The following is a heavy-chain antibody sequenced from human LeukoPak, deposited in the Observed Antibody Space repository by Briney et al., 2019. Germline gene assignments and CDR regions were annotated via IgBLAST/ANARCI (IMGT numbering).Heavy chain of an antibody. D-gene: IGHD6-13*01. CDR3: ARARYSSSWSDGWFDP. CDR2: INHSGST. Sequence: PSETLSLTCAVYGGSFSGYYWSWIRQPPGKGLEWIGEINHSGSTNYNPSLKSRVTISVDTSKHQFSLKLSAVTAADTAVYYCARARYSSSWSDGWFDPWGQGTLVTVSS. CDR1: GGSFSGYY. J-gene: IGHJ5*02. V-gene: IGHV4-34*01.